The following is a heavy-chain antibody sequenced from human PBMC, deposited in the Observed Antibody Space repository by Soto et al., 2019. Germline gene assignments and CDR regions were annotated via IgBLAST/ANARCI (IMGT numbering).Heavy chain of an antibody. Sequence: QLQLQESGPGLVKPSETLSLTCPVSGASFSSGGYNWGWIRQPPGKGLEWIGTIYYSGSTYYNPSLKSRVTISVDTSKNQFSLKLSSVTAADTAVYYCATSNWFDPWGQGTLVTVSS. CDR3: ATSNWFDP. CDR2: IYYSGST. CDR1: GASFSSGGYN. V-gene: IGHV4-39*01. J-gene: IGHJ5*02.